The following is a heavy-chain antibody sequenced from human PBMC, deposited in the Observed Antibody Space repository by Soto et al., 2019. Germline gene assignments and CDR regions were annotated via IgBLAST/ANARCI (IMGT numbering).Heavy chain of an antibody. D-gene: IGHD3-22*01. Sequence: VASVKVSCKASGYIFTNYYIHWVRQSPGQGLEWMGIINLSADRTSYAQKFQGRFTVTMDTSTSTVYMELGSLRSEDMAVYYCVRDPSSGYRSFDYWGQGTLVTVSS. V-gene: IGHV1-46*03. CDR1: GYIFTNYY. CDR3: VRDPSSGYRSFDY. CDR2: INLSADRT. J-gene: IGHJ4*02.